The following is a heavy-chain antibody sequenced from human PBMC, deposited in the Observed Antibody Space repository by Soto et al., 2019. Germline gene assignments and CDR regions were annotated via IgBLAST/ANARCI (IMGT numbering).Heavy chain of an antibody. CDR2: ISYDGSNK. J-gene: IGHJ3*02. CDR3: AREYVQWLVRGPRGDDAFDI. V-gene: IGHV3-30-3*01. CDR1: GFTFSSYA. D-gene: IGHD6-19*01. Sequence: QVQLVESGGGVVQPGRSLRLSCAASGFTFSSYAMHWVRQAPGKGLEWVAVISYDGSNKYYADSVKGRFTISRDNSKNTLYLQMNSLRAEDTAVYYCAREYVQWLVRGPRGDDAFDIWGQGTMVTVSS.